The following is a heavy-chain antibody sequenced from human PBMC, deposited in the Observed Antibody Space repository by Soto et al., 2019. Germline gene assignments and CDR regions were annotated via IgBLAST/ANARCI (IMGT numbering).Heavy chain of an antibody. CDR1: GFTFNTFG. V-gene: IGHV3-30*18. CDR3: AKSPNFYCSSYHGYRYYLAY. J-gene: IGHJ4*02. Sequence: QEQLVESGGGVVLPGRSLRLSCAASGFTFNTFGMHWVRQAPGKGLEWVAVISYDGSDKYYSDSVRGRFTISRDNSMNTLYLQMNRLRTEGTGVYYCAKSPNFYCSSYHGYRYYLAYWGQGTLVTVSS. CDR2: ISYDGSDK. D-gene: IGHD2-2*01.